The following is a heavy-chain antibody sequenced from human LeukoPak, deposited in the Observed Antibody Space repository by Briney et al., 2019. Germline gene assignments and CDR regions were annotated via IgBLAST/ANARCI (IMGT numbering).Heavy chain of an antibody. D-gene: IGHD6-19*01. J-gene: IGHJ2*01. V-gene: IGHV1-69*13. CDR1: GGTFSSYA. CDR2: IIPIFGTA. Sequence: SVKVSCKASGGTFSSYAISWVRQAPGQGLEWMGGIIPIFGTANYAQKFQGRVTITADESTSTAYMELSSLRSEDTAVYYCARGAVAETHYWYFDLWGRGTLVTVSS. CDR3: ARGAVAETHYWYFDL.